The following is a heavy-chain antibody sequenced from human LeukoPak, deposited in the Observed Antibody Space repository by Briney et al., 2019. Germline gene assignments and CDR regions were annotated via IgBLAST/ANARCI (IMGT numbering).Heavy chain of an antibody. CDR2: ISGSGGST. CDR1: GFTFSSYA. CDR3: AKGYYYDSSGYSYRGFDY. D-gene: IGHD3-22*01. J-gene: IGHJ4*02. V-gene: IGHV3-23*01. Sequence: QSGGSLRLSCAASGFTFSSYAMSWVRQAPGKGLEWVSAISGSGGSTYYADSVKGRFTISRDNSKNTLYVQMNSLRAEDTAAYYCAKGYYYDSSGYSYRGFDYWGQGTLVTVFS.